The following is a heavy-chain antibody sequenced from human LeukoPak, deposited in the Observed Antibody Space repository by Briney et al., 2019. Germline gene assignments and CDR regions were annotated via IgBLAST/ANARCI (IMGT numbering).Heavy chain of an antibody. CDR1: GYTFTGYY. J-gene: IGHJ3*02. CDR3: APIVGATGAFDI. CDR2: INPNSGGT. D-gene: IGHD1-26*01. V-gene: IGHV1-2*02. Sequence: GASVKVSCKASGYTFTGYYMHWVRQAPGQGLECMGWINPNSGGTNYAQKFQGRVTMTRDTSISTAYMELSRLRSEDTAVYYCAPIVGATGAFDIWGQGTVVTVSS.